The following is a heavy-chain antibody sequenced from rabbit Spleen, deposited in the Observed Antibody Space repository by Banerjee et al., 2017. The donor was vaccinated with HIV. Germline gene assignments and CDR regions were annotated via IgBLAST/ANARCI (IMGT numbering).Heavy chain of an antibody. J-gene: IGHJ6*01. CDR3: ARSTYGYDDYADLYYAAMDL. D-gene: IGHD6-1*01. CDR1: GFSFSSHYY. CDR2: IYSDSGIT. Sequence: QSLEESGGDLVKPGASLTLTCTASGFSFSSHYYMYWVRQAPGKGPEWIGCIYSDSGITSYASWAKSRFTISRSTSLDTVTLQMTSLTGADTATYFCARSTYGYDDYADLYYAAMDLWGPGTLVTVS. V-gene: IGHV1S40*01.